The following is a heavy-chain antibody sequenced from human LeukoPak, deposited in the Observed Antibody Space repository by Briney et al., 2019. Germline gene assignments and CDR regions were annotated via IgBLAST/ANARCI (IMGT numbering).Heavy chain of an antibody. J-gene: IGHJ4*02. CDR2: IIPVFGTT. D-gene: IGHD3-22*01. CDR3: ARCSPGDSSNFYAVLQY. V-gene: IGHV1-69*06. CDR1: GYTFTSYG. Sequence: SVKVSCKASGYTFTSYGISWVRQAPGQGLEWLGGIIPVFGTTTYAQKFQAKVTMTADKSTNTAYLEISSLTSDDTAVYYCARCSPGDSSNFYAVLQYWGQGTQVTVST.